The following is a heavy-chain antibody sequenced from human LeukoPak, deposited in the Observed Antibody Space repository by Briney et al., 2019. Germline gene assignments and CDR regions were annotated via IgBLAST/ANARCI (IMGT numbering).Heavy chain of an antibody. J-gene: IGHJ4*02. V-gene: IGHV3-30*18. CDR2: ISYDGSNK. Sequence: GGSLRLSCAASGFTFSSYGMHWVRQAPGKGLEWVAVISYDGSNKYYADSVKGRFTISRDNSKNTLYLQMNSPRAEDTAVYYCAKDPCSSTSCYMEYWGQGTLVTVSS. CDR3: AKDPCSSTSCYMEY. D-gene: IGHD2-2*02. CDR1: GFTFSSYG.